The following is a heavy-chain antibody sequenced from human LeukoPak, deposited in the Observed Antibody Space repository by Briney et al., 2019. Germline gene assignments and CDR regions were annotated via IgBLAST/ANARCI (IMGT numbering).Heavy chain of an antibody. V-gene: IGHV4-59*01. CDR2: IYYSGST. J-gene: IGHJ4*02. Sequence: PSETLSLTCAVYGGSFSGYYWSWIRQPPGKGLEWIGYIYYSGSTNYNPSLKSRVTISVDTSKNQFSLKLSSVTAADTAVYYCARDLPGYCSSTSCYPRYWGQGTLVTVSS. D-gene: IGHD2-2*01. CDR1: GGSFSGYY. CDR3: ARDLPGYCSSTSCYPRY.